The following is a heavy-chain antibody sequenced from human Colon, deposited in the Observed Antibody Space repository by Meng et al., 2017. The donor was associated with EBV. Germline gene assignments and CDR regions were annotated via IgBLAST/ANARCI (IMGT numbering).Heavy chain of an antibody. CDR1: GASISSNNW. CDR2: IYHGGNT. J-gene: IGHJ4*02. V-gene: IGHV4-4*02. CDR3: ARGNAYNAPSFDY. Sequence: VQLQESGPGRGEPWGTLSLPCAVSGASISSNNWWSWVRQPPGKGLEWIGEIYHGGNTNYNPSLKSRVTISVDRSNDQFSLSLSSVTAADTAVYYCARGNAYNAPSFDYWGQGTLVTV. D-gene: IGHD5-24*01.